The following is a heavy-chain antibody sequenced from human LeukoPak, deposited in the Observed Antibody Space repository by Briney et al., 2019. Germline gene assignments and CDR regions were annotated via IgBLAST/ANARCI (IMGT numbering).Heavy chain of an antibody. D-gene: IGHD2-2*01. Sequence: GGSLRLSCAASGFTFSNSWLHWVCQAPEKGLEWVADIKCDGSEKCYVDSVKGRLTISRDNAKNSLYLQVNSLRDEDMTVYYCVRGVGSSTSCYVRAFDIWGQGTMVTVSS. J-gene: IGHJ3*02. CDR3: VRGVGSSTSCYVRAFDI. CDR2: IKCDGSEK. CDR1: GFTFSNSW. V-gene: IGHV3-52*01.